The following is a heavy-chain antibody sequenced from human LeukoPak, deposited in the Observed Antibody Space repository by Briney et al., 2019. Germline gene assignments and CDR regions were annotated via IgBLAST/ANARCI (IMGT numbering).Heavy chain of an antibody. CDR3: TRGRYYYDSSGYPPLRLFNFDY. V-gene: IGHV1-69*05. CDR1: GYTFTGYY. D-gene: IGHD3-22*01. J-gene: IGHJ4*02. Sequence: SVKVSCKASGYTFTGYYMHWVRQAPGQGLEWMGGIIPIFGTTNYAQKFQGRVTVTTDESTSTAYMELNSLRSEDTAVYYCTRGRYYYDSSGYPPLRLFNFDYWGQGTLVTVSS. CDR2: IIPIFGTT.